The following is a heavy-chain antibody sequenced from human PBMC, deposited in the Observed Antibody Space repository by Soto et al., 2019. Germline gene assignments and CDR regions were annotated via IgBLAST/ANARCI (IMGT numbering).Heavy chain of an antibody. CDR2: SYYSANS. D-gene: IGHD2-2*01. J-gene: IGHJ4*02. CDR1: GGSVTSSDFY. V-gene: IGHV4-30-4*01. CDR3: ASKKGYCSRSVCFPPSRLDF. Sequence: QVQLQESGPGLVKPSQTLSLTCSVSGGSVTSSDFYWSWLRQPPGKGLEWIGYSYYSANSYYGPSLGSPVTISLATSKNLFSLSLTSVTAADTAVYYCASKKGYCSRSVCFPPSRLDFWGPGILVTVSS.